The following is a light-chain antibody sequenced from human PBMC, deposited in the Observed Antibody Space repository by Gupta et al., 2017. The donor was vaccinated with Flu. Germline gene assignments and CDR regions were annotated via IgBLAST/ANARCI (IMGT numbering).Light chain of an antibody. V-gene: IGKV1D-16*01. J-gene: IGKJ4*01. CDR1: QDIRTW. Sequence: DIQMTQSPSSLSASVGDRVTITCRASQDIRTWLAWYQQKPEKAPKSLIYAASNWKSGVPSRFSGGGSGTEFTLTISSRQPEDFATYYCQHENSFPLPFGGDTQVDIK. CDR2: AAS. CDR3: QHENSFPLP.